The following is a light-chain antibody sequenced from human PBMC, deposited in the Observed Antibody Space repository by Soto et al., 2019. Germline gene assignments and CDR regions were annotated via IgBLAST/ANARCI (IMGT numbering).Light chain of an antibody. J-gene: IGLJ1*01. CDR1: SSDVGGYNY. CDR3: RSYTSSSTHV. V-gene: IGLV2-14*01. Sequence: QSALTQPASVSGSPGQSITISCTGTSSDVGGYNYVSWYQQHPGKAPKLMIYEVSNRPSGVSNRFSGSKSGNTASMTISGLQAEDEADYYCRSYTSSSTHVFGTGTKLTAL. CDR2: EVS.